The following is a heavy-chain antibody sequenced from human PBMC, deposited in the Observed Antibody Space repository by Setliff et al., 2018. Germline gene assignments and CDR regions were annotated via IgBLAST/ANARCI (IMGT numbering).Heavy chain of an antibody. CDR2: ISASGRTT. D-gene: IGHD3-22*01. CDR1: GFTFSDYY. V-gene: IGHV3-23*01. Sequence: PGGSLRLSCAASGFTFSDYYMSWIRQAPGKGLEWVSAISASGRTTYSADSVKGRFTISRDNSKNTLSLQMNSLRAEDTAVYYCAKDTITMIVDYWGQGTLVTVSS. CDR3: AKDTITMIVDY. J-gene: IGHJ4*02.